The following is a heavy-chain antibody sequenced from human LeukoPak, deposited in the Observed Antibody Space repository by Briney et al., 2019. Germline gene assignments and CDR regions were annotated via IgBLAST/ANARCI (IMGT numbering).Heavy chain of an antibody. J-gene: IGHJ6*02. CDR2: ISSSSSYI. D-gene: IGHD2-2*01. CDR1: GFTFSSYS. V-gene: IGHV3-21*01. Sequence: GGSLRLSCAASGFTFSSYSINWVRQAPGKGLEWVSSISSSSSYIYYADSVKGRFTISRDNAKNSLYLQMNSLRAEDTAVYYCARGKARVVPAATYYYYYGMDVWGQGTTVTVSS. CDR3: ARGKARVVPAATYYYYYGMDV.